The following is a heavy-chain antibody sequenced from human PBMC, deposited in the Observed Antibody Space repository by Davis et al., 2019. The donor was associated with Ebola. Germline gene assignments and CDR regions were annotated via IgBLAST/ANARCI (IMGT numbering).Heavy chain of an antibody. V-gene: IGHV2-70*04. CDR1: GFSLSTSGMR. Sequence: SGPTLVKPTQTLTLTCTFSGFSLSTSGMRVSWIRQPPGKALEWLARIDWDDDKFYSTSLKTRLTISKDTSKNQVVLTMTNMDPVDTATYYCARTQRHYDFWSGYYTGRGYYFDYWGQGTLVTVSS. CDR3: ARTQRHYDFWSGYYTGRGYYFDY. D-gene: IGHD3-3*01. J-gene: IGHJ4*02. CDR2: IDWDDDK.